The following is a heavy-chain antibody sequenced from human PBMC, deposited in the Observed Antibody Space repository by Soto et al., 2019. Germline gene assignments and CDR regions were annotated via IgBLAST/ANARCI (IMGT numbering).Heavy chain of an antibody. J-gene: IGHJ4*02. V-gene: IGHV3-23*01. D-gene: IGHD1-26*01. CDR2: ISAVGERT. Sequence: EVQLLESGGGLVQPGGSLRLSCTASGFTFGSYGMNWVRQAPGKGREGVSAISAVGERTYYEGSAKGRFTISKDNSKNVLYLQMNSRRDDDTAVYFCAKESGTGGPFDHGGQGSLVTVSS. CDR1: GFTFGSYG. CDR3: AKESGTGGPFDH.